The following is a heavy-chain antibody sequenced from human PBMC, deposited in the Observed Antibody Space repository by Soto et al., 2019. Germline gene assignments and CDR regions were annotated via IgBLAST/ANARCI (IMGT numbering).Heavy chain of an antibody. Sequence: PSETLSLTCTVSGGSISSYYWSWIRQPPGKGLEWIGYIYYSGSTNYNPSLKSRVTISVDTSKNQFSLKLSSVTAADTAVYYCARRRATPTYFDYWGQGTLVTVSS. J-gene: IGHJ4*02. CDR3: ARRRATPTYFDY. CDR2: IYYSGST. CDR1: GGSISSYY. V-gene: IGHV4-59*08.